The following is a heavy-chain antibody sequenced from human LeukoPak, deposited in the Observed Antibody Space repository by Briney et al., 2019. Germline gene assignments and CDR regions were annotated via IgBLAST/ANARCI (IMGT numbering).Heavy chain of an antibody. CDR3: ARDAGNSGYGMDV. V-gene: IGHV3-48*02. Sequence: VRXAPGKGXEWVXXITWSGSTIFYADSVKGRFTISRDSAKNSLYLQMSSLRDEDTAVYYCARDAGNSGYGMDVWGQGTTVTVSS. CDR2: ITWSGSTI. D-gene: IGHD6-19*01. J-gene: IGHJ6*02.